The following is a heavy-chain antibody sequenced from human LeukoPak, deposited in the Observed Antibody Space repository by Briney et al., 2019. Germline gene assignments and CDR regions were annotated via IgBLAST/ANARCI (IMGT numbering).Heavy chain of an antibody. CDR2: IYSGGST. Sequence: GGSLRLSCAASGFTFSSYGMHWVRQAPGKGLEWVSVIYSGGSTYYADSVKGRFTISRDNSKNTLYLQMNSLRAEDTAVYYCASYSSSWFGDDAFDIWGQGTMDTVSS. J-gene: IGHJ3*02. CDR3: ASYSSSWFGDDAFDI. CDR1: GFTFSSYG. D-gene: IGHD6-13*01. V-gene: IGHV3-53*01.